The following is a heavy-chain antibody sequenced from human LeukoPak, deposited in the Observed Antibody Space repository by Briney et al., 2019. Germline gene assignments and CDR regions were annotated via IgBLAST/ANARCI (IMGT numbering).Heavy chain of an antibody. Sequence: GRSLKLSCAAAGASFSSYAMSWVRQAPGRWLEWVSCISTSGGHTYYADSVKGRFTISRDNSKNTLYLQMNNLRAEDTAVYYCAKTLGEFTSAFDIWGQGTMVTVSS. CDR2: ISTSGGHT. CDR1: GASFSSYA. D-gene: IGHD3-3*01. V-gene: IGHV3-23*01. CDR3: AKTLGEFTSAFDI. J-gene: IGHJ3*02.